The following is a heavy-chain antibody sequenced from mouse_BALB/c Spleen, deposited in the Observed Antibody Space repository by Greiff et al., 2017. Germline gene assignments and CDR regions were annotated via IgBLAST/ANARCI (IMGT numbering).Heavy chain of an antibody. CDR3: ARSLPSWYFDV. Sequence: VQLQQSGAELVKPGASVKLSCTASGFNIKDTYMHWVKQRPEQGLEWIGRIDPANGNTKYDPKFQGKATITADTSSNTAYLQLSSLTSEDTAVYYCARSLPSWYFDVWGAGTTVTVSS. CDR2: IDPANGNT. V-gene: IGHV14-3*02. CDR1: GFNIKDTY. J-gene: IGHJ1*01.